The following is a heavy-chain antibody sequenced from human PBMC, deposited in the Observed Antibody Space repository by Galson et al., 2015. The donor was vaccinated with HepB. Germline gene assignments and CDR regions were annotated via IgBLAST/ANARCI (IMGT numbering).Heavy chain of an antibody. D-gene: IGHD3-3*01. CDR2: ISAYNGNT. V-gene: IGHV1-18*04. J-gene: IGHJ4*02. CDR3: AREGPYYDFWSGPSTDY. Sequence: SVKVSCKASGYTFTSYGICWVRQAPGQGLEWLGWISAYNGNTNYAQNLQGRVTMTTDTSTSTAYMELRSLTSDDTAVYYCAREGPYYDFWSGPSTDYWGQGTLVTVSS. CDR1: GYTFTSYG.